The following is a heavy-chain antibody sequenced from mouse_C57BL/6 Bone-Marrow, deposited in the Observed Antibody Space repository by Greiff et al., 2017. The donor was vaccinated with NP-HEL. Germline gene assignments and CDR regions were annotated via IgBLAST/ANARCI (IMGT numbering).Heavy chain of an antibody. CDR2: IWGYGST. CDR1: GFSLTSYG. Sequence: QVQLKESGPGLVAPSQSLSITCTVSGFSLTSYGVSWVRQPPGTGREWLGVIWGYGSTNYHSALISRLSISKDNSKRQVVLKLNRLQTDDTATYYCAIYYDYDGLFAYWGQGTLVTVSA. D-gene: IGHD2-4*01. V-gene: IGHV2-3*01. CDR3: AIYYDYDGLFAY. J-gene: IGHJ3*01.